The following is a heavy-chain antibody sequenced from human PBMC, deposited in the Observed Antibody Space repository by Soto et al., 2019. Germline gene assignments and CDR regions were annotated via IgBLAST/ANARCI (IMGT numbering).Heavy chain of an antibody. CDR1: GFTFSYYT. Sequence: EVQLSESGGGLVQPGGSLRLSCAASGFTFSYYTMSWVRQAPGKGLEWVSGISGSGDTIYYADSVKGRFTISRDNSKNTLYLQMNSLRADDTAVYYCADAVPAATHYDYYDMDVWGQGTMVTVSS. D-gene: IGHD2-2*01. CDR2: ISGSGDTI. CDR3: ADAVPAATHYDYYDMDV. J-gene: IGHJ6*02. V-gene: IGHV3-23*01.